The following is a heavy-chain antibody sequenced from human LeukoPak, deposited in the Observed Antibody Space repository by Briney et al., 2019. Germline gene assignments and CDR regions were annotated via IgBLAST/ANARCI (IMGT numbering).Heavy chain of an antibody. J-gene: IGHJ4*02. D-gene: IGHD6-6*01. Sequence: ASVKVSCKASGYIFTTYYLHWVRQAPGQGLEWMGLINPSGGTTSYAQKFQGRVTMTRDTSTSTVYMELSSLRPEDTAVYYCARRGIAARPSGFDYWGQGTLVTVSS. V-gene: IGHV1-46*01. CDR1: GYIFTTYY. CDR3: ARRGIAARPSGFDY. CDR2: INPSGGTT.